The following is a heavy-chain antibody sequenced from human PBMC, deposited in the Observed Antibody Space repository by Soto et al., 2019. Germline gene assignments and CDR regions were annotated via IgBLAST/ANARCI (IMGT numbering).Heavy chain of an antibody. CDR3: FGEFMTTVTTGRGGRYYYGMDV. D-gene: IGHD4-17*01. V-gene: IGHV3-72*01. CDR1: GFTFSDLY. Sequence: GGSLRLSCAASGFTFSDLYMDWVRQAPGKGLEWVGRIRNKANSYTTEYAASAKGKFTISRDDSKNTLYLQMNSLKTEDTAVYYCFGEFMTTVTTGRGGRYYYGMDVWGQGTTVTVSS. CDR2: IRNKANSYTT. J-gene: IGHJ6*02.